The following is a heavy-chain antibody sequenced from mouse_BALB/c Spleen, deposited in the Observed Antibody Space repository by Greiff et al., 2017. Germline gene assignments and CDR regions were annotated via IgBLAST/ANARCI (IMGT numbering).Heavy chain of an antibody. CDR3: ARGGNYYGSSS. J-gene: IGHJ4*01. CDR1: GYAFSSYW. Sequence: VKLQESGAELVRPGSSVKISCKASGYAFSSYWMNWVKQRPGQGLEWIGQIYPGDGDTNYNGKFKGKATLTADKSSSTAYMQLSSLTSEDSAVYFCARGGNYYGSSSWGQGTSVTVSS. D-gene: IGHD1-1*01. CDR2: IYPGDGDT. V-gene: IGHV1-80*01.